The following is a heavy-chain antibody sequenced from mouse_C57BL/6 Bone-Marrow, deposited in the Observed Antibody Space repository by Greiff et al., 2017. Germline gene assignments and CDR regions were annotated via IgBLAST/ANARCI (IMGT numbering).Heavy chain of an antibody. J-gene: IGHJ2*01. CDR1: GYTFTSYW. CDR2: IDPSDSET. CDR3: GRRGSDSNYGDY. D-gene: IGHD2-5*01. Sequence: QVQLKQPGAELVRPGTSVKLSCKASGYTFTSYWMHWVKQRPIQGLEWIGNIDPSDSETHYNQKFKDKATLTVDKSSSTAYMQLSSLTSEDSAVYYCGRRGSDSNYGDYWGQGTTLTVSS. V-gene: IGHV1-52*01.